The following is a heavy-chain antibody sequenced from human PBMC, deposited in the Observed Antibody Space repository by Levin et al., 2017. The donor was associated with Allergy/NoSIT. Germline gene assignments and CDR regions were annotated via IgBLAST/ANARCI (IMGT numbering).Heavy chain of an antibody. J-gene: IGHJ4*02. Sequence: QAGGSLRLSCSASGFTFNTYPIHWVRQAPGKRLEYVSAISSHGGDTYYADSVKGRFTISRDNSKNTVYLQMSSLRAEDTAVYYCVKVMITGLAYFDYWGQGTLVTVSS. CDR1: GFTFNTYP. V-gene: IGHV3-64D*06. CDR3: VKVMITGLAYFDY. CDR2: ISSHGGDT. D-gene: IGHD3-16*01.